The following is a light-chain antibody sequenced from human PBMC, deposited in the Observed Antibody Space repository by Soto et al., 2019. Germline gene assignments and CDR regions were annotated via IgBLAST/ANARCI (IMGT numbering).Light chain of an antibody. CDR1: RGISSF. CDR2: TAS. CDR3: QQLYTYPLT. V-gene: IGKV1-9*01. Sequence: IQLTQSPSSLSASVGDRVTVTCRASRGISSFLAWYQLKPGKAPKLLIYTASTLQTGVPSRFSGSGSGADFTLTISSLQPEDFATYYCQQLYTYPLTFGGGTKVDI. J-gene: IGKJ4*01.